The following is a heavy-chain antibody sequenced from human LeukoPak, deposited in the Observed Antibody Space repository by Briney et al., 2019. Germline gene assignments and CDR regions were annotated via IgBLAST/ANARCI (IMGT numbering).Heavy chain of an antibody. CDR1: GFTFSSYS. CDR2: ISSSSSYI. Sequence: GGSLRLSCAASGFTFSSYSMNWVRQAPGKGLEWVSSISSSSSYIYYADSVKGRFTISRDNAKNSLYMQMNSLSAEDTDPSGDIVVVPAAARNNWFDRWGQGTLVTVSS. D-gene: IGHD2-2*01. J-gene: IGHJ5*02. CDR3: IVVVPAAARNNWFDR. V-gene: IGHV3-21*01.